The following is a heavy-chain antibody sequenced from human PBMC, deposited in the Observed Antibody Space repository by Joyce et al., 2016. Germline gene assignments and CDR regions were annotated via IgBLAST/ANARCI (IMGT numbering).Heavy chain of an antibody. D-gene: IGHD6-19*01. CDR2: IDSAGRT. CDR3: ARGGPSSTVAGYYFNY. CDR1: GFSVSDNY. J-gene: IGHJ4*02. Sequence: QVVESGGGLIQPGGSLTLSCAASGFSVSDNYMSWVRKAPGKGLDWFSVIDSAGRTDYVDSGKGRFTIYRDNSKNMIDLQVNSLRVQDTALYYCARGGPSSTVAGYYFNYWGQGTLVTVSS. V-gene: IGHV3-53*01.